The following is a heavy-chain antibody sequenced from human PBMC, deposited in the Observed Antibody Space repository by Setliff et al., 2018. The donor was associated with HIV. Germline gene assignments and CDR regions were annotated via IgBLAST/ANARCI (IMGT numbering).Heavy chain of an antibody. CDR1: GYTLTAYG. CDR3: ASFSGYIDLSTHTWFDP. V-gene: IGHV7-4-1*02. D-gene: IGHD3-9*01. Sequence: ASVKVSCKASGYTLTAYGISWVRQAPGQGPEWMGWINTETGNPMYAQGFTGRVVFYLDTSVSAAYLQINSLKAEDSSVYYCASFSGYIDLSTHTWFDPWGQGTLVTVSS. CDR2: INTETGNP. J-gene: IGHJ5*02.